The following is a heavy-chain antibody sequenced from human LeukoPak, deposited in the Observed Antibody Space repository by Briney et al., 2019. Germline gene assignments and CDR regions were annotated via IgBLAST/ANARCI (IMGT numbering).Heavy chain of an antibody. CDR2: IIPIFGTA. V-gene: IGHV1-69*13. D-gene: IGHD6-6*01. Sequence: SVKVSCKASGGTFSSYAISWVRQAPGQGLEWMGGIIPIFGTANYAQKFQGRVTITADESTSTAYMELSSLRSEDTAVYYCASVAGQLVRVGFYFDYGGQGTLVTVSS. CDR1: GGTFSSYA. J-gene: IGHJ4*02. CDR3: ASVAGQLVRVGFYFDY.